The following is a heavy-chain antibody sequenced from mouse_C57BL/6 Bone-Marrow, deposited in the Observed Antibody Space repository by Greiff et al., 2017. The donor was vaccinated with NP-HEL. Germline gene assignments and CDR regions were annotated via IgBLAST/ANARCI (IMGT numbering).Heavy chain of an antibody. V-gene: IGHV1-59*01. CDR1: GYTFTSYW. CDR2: IDPSDSYT. J-gene: IGHJ4*01. CDR3: ARGYAMDY. Sequence: VVGPGTSVKLSCKASGYTFTSYWMHWVKQRPGQGLEWIGVIDPSDSYTNYNQKFKGKATLTVDTSSSTAYMQLSSLTSEDSAVYYCARGYAMDYWGQGTSVTVSS.